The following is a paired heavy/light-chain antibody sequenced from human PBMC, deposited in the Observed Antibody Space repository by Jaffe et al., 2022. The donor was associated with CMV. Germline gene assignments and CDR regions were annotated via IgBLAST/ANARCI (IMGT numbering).Light chain of an antibody. V-gene: IGKV1-5*03. CDR1: QSISSW. CDR2: KAS. CDR3: QQYNSYSPLS. Sequence: DIQMTQSPSTLSASVGDRVTITCRASQSISSWLAWYQQKPGKAPKLLIYKASSLESGVPSRFSGSGSGTEFTLTISSLQPDDFATYYCQQYNSYSPLSFGGGTKVEIK. J-gene: IGKJ4*01.
Heavy chain of an antibody. J-gene: IGHJ4*02. V-gene: IGHV3-48*03. CDR1: GFTFSSYE. CDR2: ISSSGSTI. CDR3: ARDPFSGYSYAPRYHGSGSTFDY. D-gene: IGHD5-18*01. Sequence: EVQLVESGGGLVQPGGSLRLSCAASGFTFSSYEMNWVRQAPGKGLEWVSYISSSGSTIYYADSVKGRFTISRDNAKNSLYLQMNSLRAEDTAVYYCARDPFSGYSYAPRYHGSGSTFDYWGQGTLVTVSS.